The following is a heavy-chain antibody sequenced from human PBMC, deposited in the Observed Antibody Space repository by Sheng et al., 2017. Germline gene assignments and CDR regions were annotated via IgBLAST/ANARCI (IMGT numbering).Heavy chain of an antibody. CDR3: AREGVVVAANIHPFDY. D-gene: IGHD2-15*01. CDR1: GFTFSSYG. V-gene: IGHV3-33*01. Sequence: QVQLVESGEAWSSLGGPLRLSCAASGFTFSSYGMHWVRQAPGKGLEWVAVIWYDGSNKYYADSVKGRFTISRDNSKNTLYLQMNSLRAEDTAVYYCAREGVVVAANIHPFDYWGQGTLVTVSS. CDR2: IWYDGSNK. J-gene: IGHJ4*02.